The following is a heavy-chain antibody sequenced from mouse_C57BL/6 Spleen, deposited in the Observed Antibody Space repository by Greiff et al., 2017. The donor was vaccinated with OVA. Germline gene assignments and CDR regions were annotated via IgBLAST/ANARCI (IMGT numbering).Heavy chain of an antibody. Sequence: DVKLVESGGGLVKPGGSLKLSCAASGFTFSDYGMHWVRQAPEKGLEWVAYISSGSSTIYSADTVKGRFTISRDNAKNTLFLQMTSLRSEDTAMYYCARLYYGNYVKAMDYWGQGTSVTVSS. CDR1: GFTFSDYG. V-gene: IGHV5-17*01. CDR3: ARLYYGNYVKAMDY. D-gene: IGHD2-1*01. CDR2: ISSGSSTI. J-gene: IGHJ4*01.